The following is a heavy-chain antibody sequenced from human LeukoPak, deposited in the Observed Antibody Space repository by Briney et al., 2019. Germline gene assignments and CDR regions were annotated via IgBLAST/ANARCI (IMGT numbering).Heavy chain of an antibody. CDR2: ISAYNGNT. V-gene: IGHV1-18*01. CDR1: GYTFTSYG. D-gene: IGHD2-15*01. J-gene: IGHJ4*02. CDR3: PRAPVVVVAATRFDY. Sequence: GASVKVSCKASGYTFTSYGISWVRQAPGQGLEWMGWISAYNGNTNYAQKLQGRVTMTTDTSTSTAYMELRSLRSDDTAVYYCPRAPVVVVAATRFDYWGQGTLVTVSS.